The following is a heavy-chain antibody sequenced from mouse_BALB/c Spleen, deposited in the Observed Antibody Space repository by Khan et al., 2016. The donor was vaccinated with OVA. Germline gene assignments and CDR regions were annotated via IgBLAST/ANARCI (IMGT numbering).Heavy chain of an antibody. V-gene: IGHV3-2*02. Sequence: EVQLVESGPGLVKPSQSLSLTCTVTGYSITSDYAWNWIRQFPGNILEWMGYISSTGGTSYNPSLKSRISITRDTSKNQFFLQLKSVTAEDTATYYCARSLYYSYGYALDCWGRGTLVTVSS. CDR2: ISSTGGT. D-gene: IGHD2-14*01. CDR3: ARSLYYSYGYALDC. CDR1: GYSITSDYA. J-gene: IGHJ4*01.